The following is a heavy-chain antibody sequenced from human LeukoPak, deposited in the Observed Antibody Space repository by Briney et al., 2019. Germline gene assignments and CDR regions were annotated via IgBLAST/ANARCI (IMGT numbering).Heavy chain of an antibody. CDR2: IYSGGST. Sequence: GGSLRLSCAASGFTVSSNYMSWVRKAPGKGLEWVSVIYSGGSTYYAHSVKGRFTISRDDSKNTVYLQMNSLRAEDTAVYCCARTPGYCSGGSCYSGYYYGMDVWGKGTTVTVSS. V-gene: IGHV3-53*01. D-gene: IGHD2-15*01. CDR3: ARTPGYCSGGSCYSGYYYGMDV. J-gene: IGHJ6*04. CDR1: GFTVSSNY.